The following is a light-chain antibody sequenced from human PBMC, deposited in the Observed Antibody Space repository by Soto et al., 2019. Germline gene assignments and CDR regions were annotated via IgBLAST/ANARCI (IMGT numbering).Light chain of an antibody. V-gene: IGKV3-20*01. CDR3: QQYGSSPPYT. Sequence: EVVLTQSPGTLSLSPGERATLSCRASQSIKGAYLAWYQQKPGQAPRLLLYGASTRATGIPDRFSGGGSGTDFTLTISRLEPEEFAVYYCQQYGSSPPYTFGQGTKLEIK. CDR2: GAS. CDR1: QSIKGAY. J-gene: IGKJ2*01.